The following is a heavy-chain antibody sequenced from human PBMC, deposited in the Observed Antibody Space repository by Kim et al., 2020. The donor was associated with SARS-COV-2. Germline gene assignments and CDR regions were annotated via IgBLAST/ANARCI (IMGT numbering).Heavy chain of an antibody. D-gene: IGHD6-13*01. CDR3: TRDGVPGGAGY. V-gene: IGHV3-9*01. CDR1: GFKFERFA. CDR2: LSLDSDRI. Sequence: GGSLRLSCEMSGFKFERFAVHWVRQPPGKGLEWVSGLSLDSDRIGYADSVKGRFTVSRDKAMDTLYLQMDSLRIEDTAFYYCTRDGVPGGAGYWGQGTLVTVSS. J-gene: IGHJ4*02.